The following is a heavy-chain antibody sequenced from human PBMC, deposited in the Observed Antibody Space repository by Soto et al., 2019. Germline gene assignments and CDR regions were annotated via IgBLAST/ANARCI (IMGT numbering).Heavy chain of an antibody. CDR1: GGSISSYY. D-gene: IGHD6-13*01. V-gene: IGHV4-59*01. J-gene: IGHJ6*02. CDR3: AREGVSSSWYNYYGMDV. Sequence: SETLSLTCTVSGGSISSYYWSWIRQPPGKGLEWIWYIYYSGSTNYNPSLKSRVTISVDTSKNQFSLKLSSVTAADTAVYYCAREGVSSSWYNYYGMDVWGQGTTVTVSS. CDR2: IYYSGST.